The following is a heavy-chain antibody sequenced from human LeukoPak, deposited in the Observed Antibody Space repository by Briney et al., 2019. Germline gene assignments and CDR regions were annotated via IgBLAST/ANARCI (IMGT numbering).Heavy chain of an antibody. D-gene: IGHD2-2*01. V-gene: IGHV1-69*13. Sequence: ASVKVSCKASGGTFSSYAISWVRQAPGQGLEWMGGIIPIFGTANYAQKFQGRVRITADESTSTAYMELSSLRSEDTAVYYCASDVHSTADPYDYWGQGTLVTVSS. CDR2: IIPIFGTA. CDR3: ASDVHSTADPYDY. CDR1: GGTFSSYA. J-gene: IGHJ4*02.